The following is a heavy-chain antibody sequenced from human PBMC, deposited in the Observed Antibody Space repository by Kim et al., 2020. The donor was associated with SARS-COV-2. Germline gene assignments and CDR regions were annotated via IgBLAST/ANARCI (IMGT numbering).Heavy chain of an antibody. Sequence: GGSLRLSCAASGFTFSSYAMHWVRQAPGKGLEWVAVISYDGSNKYYADSVKGRFTISRDNSKNTLYLQMNSLRAEDTAVYYCARAGDQAAAAEDYWGQGTLVTVSS. V-gene: IGHV3-30-3*01. CDR3: ARAGDQAAAAEDY. CDR1: GFTFSSYA. D-gene: IGHD6-13*01. CDR2: ISYDGSNK. J-gene: IGHJ4*02.